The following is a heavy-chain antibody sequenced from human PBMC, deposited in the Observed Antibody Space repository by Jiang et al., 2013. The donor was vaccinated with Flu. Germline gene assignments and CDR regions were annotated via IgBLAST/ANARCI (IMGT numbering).Heavy chain of an antibody. D-gene: IGHD6-6*01. CDR1: GYTFTSYD. CDR3: ARDRGPKQLTGWFDP. V-gene: IGHV1-18*01. CDR2: ISAYNGNT. J-gene: IGHJ5*02. Sequence: EVKKPGASVKVSCKASGYTFTSYDINWVRQAPGQGLEWMGWISAYNGNTNYAQKLQGRVTMTTDTSTSTAYMELRSLRSDDTAVYYCARDRGPKQLTGWFDPWGQGTLVTVSS.